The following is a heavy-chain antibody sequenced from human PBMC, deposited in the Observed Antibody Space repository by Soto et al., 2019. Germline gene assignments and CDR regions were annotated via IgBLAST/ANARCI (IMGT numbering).Heavy chain of an antibody. CDR2: ISASSSSI. Sequence: PGGSLRLSCAASGFTYSNYAMNWIRQAPEKWLEWVAYISASSSSIYYADSVKGRFTISRDNAKNSLYLQMNSLRDEDTAVYYCTRDFTWSEVYWGQGXQVTVYS. V-gene: IGHV3-48*02. CDR3: TRDFTWSEVY. J-gene: IGHJ4*02. CDR1: GFTYSNYA. D-gene: IGHD3-3*01.